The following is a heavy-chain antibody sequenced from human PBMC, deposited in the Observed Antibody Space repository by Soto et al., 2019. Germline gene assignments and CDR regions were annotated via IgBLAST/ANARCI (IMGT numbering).Heavy chain of an antibody. CDR1: GGSFSGYY. Sequence: QVQLQQWGAGLLKPSETLSLTCAVYGGSFSGYYWSWIRQPPGKGLEWIGEINHSGSTNYNPSLKSRVTISVDPSKNQFSLKLSSVTAADTAVYYCARVPKGITMVRGPFDYWGQGTLVTVSS. J-gene: IGHJ4*02. CDR3: ARVPKGITMVRGPFDY. V-gene: IGHV4-34*01. CDR2: INHSGST. D-gene: IGHD3-10*01.